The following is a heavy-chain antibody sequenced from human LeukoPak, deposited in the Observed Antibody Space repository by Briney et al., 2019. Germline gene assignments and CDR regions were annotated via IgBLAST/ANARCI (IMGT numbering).Heavy chain of an antibody. CDR2: ISSSSSYI. CDR1: GFTFSSYS. Sequence: PGGSLRLSCAASGFTFSSYSMNWVRQAPGKGLEWVSSISSSSSYIYYADSVKGRFTISRDNAKNSLYLQMNSLRAEDTAVYYCATSGPRSYYDSSGYYLNWFDPWGQGTLVTVSS. CDR3: ATSGPRSYYDSSGYYLNWFDP. J-gene: IGHJ5*02. D-gene: IGHD3-22*01. V-gene: IGHV3-21*01.